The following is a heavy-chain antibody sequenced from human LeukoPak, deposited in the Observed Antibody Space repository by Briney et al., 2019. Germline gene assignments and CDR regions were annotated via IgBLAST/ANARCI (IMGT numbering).Heavy chain of an antibody. J-gene: IGHJ6*02. CDR1: GYTFTSYD. CDR3: ATLDRSSSWSYYYYYGMDV. Sequence: GASVKVSCKASGYTFTSYDINWVRQAHGQGLEWMGWMNPNSGNTGYAQKFQGRVTMTRNTSISTAYMELSSLRSEDTAVYYCATLDRSSSWSYYYYYGMDVWGQGTTVTVSS. V-gene: IGHV1-8*01. D-gene: IGHD6-13*01. CDR2: MNPNSGNT.